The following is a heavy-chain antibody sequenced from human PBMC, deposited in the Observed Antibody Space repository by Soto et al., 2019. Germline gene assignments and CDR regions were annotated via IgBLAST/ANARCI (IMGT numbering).Heavy chain of an antibody. Sequence: GGSLRLSCAASGFTVSSNYMSWVRQAPGKGLEWVSVIYSGGSTYYADSVKGRFTISRDNSKNTLYLQMNSLRAEDTAVYYCAREPSTVTIGFDYWGQGTLVTVSS. CDR2: IYSGGST. D-gene: IGHD4-4*01. CDR3: AREPSTVTIGFDY. CDR1: GFTVSSNY. V-gene: IGHV3-66*01. J-gene: IGHJ4*02.